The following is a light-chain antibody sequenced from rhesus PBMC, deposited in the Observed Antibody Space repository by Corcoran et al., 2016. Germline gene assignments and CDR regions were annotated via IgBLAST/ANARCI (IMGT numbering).Light chain of an antibody. CDR3: MQSIQVPWA. Sequence: DIVMTQTPLSLPVTPGEPASISCRSSQSLLQSDGYTYLDWYLQKPGQSPRLLIYNVTNCKSGDPDRFSGGGSGTDFTLKISRVEPEDVGVFYCMQSIQVPWAFGQGTKVEIK. CDR1: QSLLQSDGYTY. CDR2: NVT. J-gene: IGKJ1*01. V-gene: IGKV2S2*01.